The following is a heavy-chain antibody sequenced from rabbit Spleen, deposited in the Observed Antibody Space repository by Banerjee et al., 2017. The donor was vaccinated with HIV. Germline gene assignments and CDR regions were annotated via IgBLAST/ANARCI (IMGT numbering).Heavy chain of an antibody. Sequence: QSLEESGGDLVKPGASLTLTCTASGFSFSSRYYMCWVRQAPGKGLEWIACIDTSDGDTDYANWPKGRFTISKASSTTVTLQMTSLTVADTATYFCARDAGSGDYIDGYFNLWGPGTLVTVS. V-gene: IGHV1S40*01. D-gene: IGHD8-1*01. J-gene: IGHJ4*01. CDR2: IDTSDGDT. CDR3: ARDAGSGDYIDGYFNL. CDR1: GFSFSSRYY.